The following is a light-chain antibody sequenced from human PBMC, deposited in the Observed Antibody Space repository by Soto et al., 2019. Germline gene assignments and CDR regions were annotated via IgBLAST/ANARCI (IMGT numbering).Light chain of an antibody. Sequence: EIVLTQSPGTLSLSPGERATLSCRASKSVRSNYLAWYQQKPGRAPRLLIYGASSRATGIPDRFSGSGSGTDFTLTISRLEPEDFAVYYCQQYGSSPRAFGGGTKVEI. CDR2: GAS. V-gene: IGKV3-20*01. CDR1: KSVRSNY. J-gene: IGKJ4*01. CDR3: QQYGSSPRA.